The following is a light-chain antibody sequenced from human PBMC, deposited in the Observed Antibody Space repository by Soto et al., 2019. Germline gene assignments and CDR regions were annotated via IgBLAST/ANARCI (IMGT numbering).Light chain of an antibody. CDR1: SSDVGGYNY. CDR2: ANG. J-gene: IGLJ1*01. CDR3: QSYDRSLSGYV. Sequence: QSALTQPASVSGSPGQSITISCTGTSSDVGGYNYVSWYQHHPGKAPKLLIYANGNRPSGVPDRFSGSKSGTSASLAITGLQAEDEADYYCQSYDRSLSGYVLGTGTKVTVL. V-gene: IGLV2-14*03.